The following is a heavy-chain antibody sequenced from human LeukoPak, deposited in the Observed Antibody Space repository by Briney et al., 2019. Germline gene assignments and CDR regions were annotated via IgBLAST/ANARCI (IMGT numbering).Heavy chain of an antibody. J-gene: IGHJ5*02. Sequence: KPGASVKVSCKASGGTFSSYAISWVRQAPGQGLEWMGGIIPIFGTANYAQKFQGRVTITADESTSTAYMELSSLRSEDTAVYYCARGTQWELRRGGWFDPWGQGTLVTVSS. CDR1: GGTFSSYA. D-gene: IGHD1-26*01. V-gene: IGHV1-69*13. CDR3: ARGTQWELRRGGWFDP. CDR2: IIPIFGTA.